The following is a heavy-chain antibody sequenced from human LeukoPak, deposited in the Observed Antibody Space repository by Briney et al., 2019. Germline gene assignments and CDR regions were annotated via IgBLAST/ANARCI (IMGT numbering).Heavy chain of an antibody. CDR2: ISSSGST. CDR3: ARGPYSYDSSGAFDI. V-gene: IGHV4-61*02. D-gene: IGHD3-22*01. CDR1: GDSISCGDYY. J-gene: IGHJ4*02. Sequence: PSETLSLTCTVSGDSISCGDYYWSWIRQPAGKGLEWIGRISSSGSTNYNPSLKSRVTISVDTSKNQFALKLSSVTAADTAVYFCARGPYSYDSSGAFDIWGQGTLVTVSS.